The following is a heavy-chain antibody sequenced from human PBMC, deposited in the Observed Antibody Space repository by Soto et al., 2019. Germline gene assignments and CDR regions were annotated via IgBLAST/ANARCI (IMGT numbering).Heavy chain of an antibody. CDR1: GFTFSSYG. V-gene: IGHV3-30*18. CDR2: ISYDGSNK. CDR3: AKDDEEIVAAAGTAADY. D-gene: IGHD6-13*01. J-gene: IGHJ4*02. Sequence: GGSLRVSCAASGFTFSSYGMHWVRQAPGKGLEWVAVISYDGSNKYYADSVKGRFTISRDNSKNTLYLQMNSLRAEDTAVYYCAKDDEEIVAAAGTAADYWGQGTLVTVSS.